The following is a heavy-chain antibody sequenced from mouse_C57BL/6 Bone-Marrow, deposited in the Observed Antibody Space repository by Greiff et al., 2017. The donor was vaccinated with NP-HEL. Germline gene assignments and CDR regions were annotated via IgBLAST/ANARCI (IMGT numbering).Heavy chain of an antibody. V-gene: IGHV7-1*01. CDR1: GFTFSDFY. Sequence: VESGGGLVQSGRSLRLSCATSGFTFSDFYMEWVRQAPGKGLEWIAASRNKANDYTTEYSASVKGRFIVSRDTSQSILYLQMNALRAEDTAIYYCARDAGGNYWGQGTSVTVSS. CDR2: SRNKANDYTT. CDR3: ARDAGGNY. J-gene: IGHJ4*01.